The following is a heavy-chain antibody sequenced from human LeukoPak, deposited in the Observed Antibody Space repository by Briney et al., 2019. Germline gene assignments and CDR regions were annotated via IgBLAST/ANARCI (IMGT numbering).Heavy chain of an antibody. CDR1: GYTFTSYY. CDR3: ARGIQLWLDALDI. CDR2: ISAYNGNT. V-gene: IGHV1-18*04. D-gene: IGHD5-18*01. Sequence: ASVKVSCKASGYTFTSYYMHWVRQAPGQGLEWMGWISAYNGNTKYAQKLQGRVSMTTDTFTSIAYMELRSLRSDDTAVYYCARGIQLWLDALDIWGRGTMVTVSS. J-gene: IGHJ3*02.